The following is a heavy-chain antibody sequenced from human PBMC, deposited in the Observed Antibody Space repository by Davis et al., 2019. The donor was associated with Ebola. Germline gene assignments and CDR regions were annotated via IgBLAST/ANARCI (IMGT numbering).Heavy chain of an antibody. CDR1: GDSISGSHYY. V-gene: IGHV4-31*03. D-gene: IGHD2-15*01. Sequence: PSETLSLTCSVSGDSISGSHYYWSWIRQHPGKGLEWIGYIYYSGSPYYNPSLKSRVTISVDTSKNQFSLKLSSVTAADTAVYYCARDTHSGWIDYWGQGTLVTVSS. CDR2: IYYSGSP. CDR3: ARDTHSGWIDY. J-gene: IGHJ4*02.